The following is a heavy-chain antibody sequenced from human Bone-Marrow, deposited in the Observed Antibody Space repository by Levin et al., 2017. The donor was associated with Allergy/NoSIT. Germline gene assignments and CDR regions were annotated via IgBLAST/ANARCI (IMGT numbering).Heavy chain of an antibody. J-gene: IGHJ3*02. D-gene: IGHD6-6*01. CDR1: GGSVSSGSYY. Sequence: SETLSLTCTVSGGSVSSGSYYWSWIRQPPGKGLEWIGYIYYSGSTNYNPALKSRVTISVDTSKNQFSLKLSSVTAADTAVYYCARGSARLFTGDIWGQGTMVTVSS. CDR2: IYYSGST. CDR3: ARGSARLFTGDI. V-gene: IGHV4-61*01.